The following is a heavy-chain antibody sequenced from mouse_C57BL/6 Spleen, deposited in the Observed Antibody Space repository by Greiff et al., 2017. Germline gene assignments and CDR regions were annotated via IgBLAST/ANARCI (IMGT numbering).Heavy chain of an antibody. V-gene: IGHV1-54*01. Sequence: QVQLQQSGAELVRPGTSVKVSCKASGYAFTNYLIAWVKQRPGQGLEWIGVINPGSGGTNYNEKFKGKATLTADKSSSTAYMQLSSLTSEDSAVYFCASPMVTTDGVLLSAMDYWGQGTSVTVSS. J-gene: IGHJ4*01. D-gene: IGHD2-2*01. CDR1: GYAFTNYL. CDR3: ASPMVTTDGVLLSAMDY. CDR2: INPGSGGT.